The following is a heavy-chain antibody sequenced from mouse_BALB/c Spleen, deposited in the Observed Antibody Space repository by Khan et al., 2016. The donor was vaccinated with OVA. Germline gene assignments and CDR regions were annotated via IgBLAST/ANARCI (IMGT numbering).Heavy chain of an antibody. CDR1: GYTFSSYY. J-gene: IGHJ3*01. Sequence: QVQLQQSGAELVKPGTSAKLSCKASGYTFSSYYIYWVKQRPGQGLEWIGGINPSNGDINFNEKVKTEATLTVDKSSSTVNMQLSSLTSEDSAVYYCTRSGYANPFAYWGQGTLVTVSA. CDR2: INPSNGDI. CDR3: TRSGYANPFAY. V-gene: IGHV1S81*02. D-gene: IGHD2-10*02.